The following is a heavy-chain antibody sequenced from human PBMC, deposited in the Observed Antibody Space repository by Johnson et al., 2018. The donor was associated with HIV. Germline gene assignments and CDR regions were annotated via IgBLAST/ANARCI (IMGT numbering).Heavy chain of an antibody. D-gene: IGHD7-27*01. J-gene: IGHJ3*02. CDR3: AKDQGYWGDDAFDI. V-gene: IGHV3-20*04. Sequence: VQLVESGGGFLRPGGSLRLSCAASGFTFDDYGMSWVRQAPGQGLEWVSGINWNGGNTGYADSVKGRFTISRDNSKNPLYLQMNSQGAEDTAVYYCAKDQGYWGDDAFDIWGQGTMVTVSS. CDR2: INWNGGNT. CDR1: GFTFDDYG.